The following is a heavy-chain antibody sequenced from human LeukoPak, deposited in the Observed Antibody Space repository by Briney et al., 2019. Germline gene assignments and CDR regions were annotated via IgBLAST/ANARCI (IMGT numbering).Heavy chain of an antibody. CDR1: GYTFTSYG. V-gene: IGHV1-18*01. CDR2: IRAYNSNT. J-gene: IGHJ4*02. Sequence: ASVTVSCKVSGYTFTSYGISWVRQAPGQGLEWMAWIRAYNSNTDYAQNLRGRVTMTTDTSTSTAYMELRSLSSDDTAVYYCARDSVDGSGTYYNDSPDYWGQGTLVTVSS. CDR3: ARDSVDGSGTYYNDSPDY. D-gene: IGHD3-10*01.